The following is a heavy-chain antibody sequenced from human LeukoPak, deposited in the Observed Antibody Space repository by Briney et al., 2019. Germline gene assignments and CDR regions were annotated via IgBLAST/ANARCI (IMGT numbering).Heavy chain of an antibody. J-gene: IGHJ3*02. V-gene: IGHV1-69*05. CDR2: IIPIFGTA. Sequence: ASVKVSCKASGGALTNYAISWVRQAPGQGLEWMGGIIPIFGTATYAQKFQGRVTITTDESTSTAYMELSSLRSEDTAVCYCAKAGVSVVAATRGAFDIWGQGTMVTVSS. CDR3: AKAGVSVVAATRGAFDI. CDR1: GGALTNYA. D-gene: IGHD2-15*01.